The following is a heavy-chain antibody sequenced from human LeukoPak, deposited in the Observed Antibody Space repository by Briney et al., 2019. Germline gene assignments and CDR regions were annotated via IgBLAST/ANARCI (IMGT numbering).Heavy chain of an antibody. D-gene: IGHD3-16*01. Sequence: PSETLSLTCTVSGGSISSYYWSWIRQPPGKGLEWIGYIYYSGSTNYNPSLKIRVTISVDTSKNQFSLKLSSVTAADTAVYYCAREGGGGIWVSRFDAFDIWGQGTMVTVSS. CDR1: GGSISSYY. CDR3: AREGGGGIWVSRFDAFDI. CDR2: IYYSGST. V-gene: IGHV4-59*01. J-gene: IGHJ3*02.